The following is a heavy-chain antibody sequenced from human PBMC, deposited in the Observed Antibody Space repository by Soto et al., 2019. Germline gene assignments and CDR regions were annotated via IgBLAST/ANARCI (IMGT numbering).Heavy chain of an antibody. D-gene: IGHD3-3*01. CDR3: ARWSGYYPLIPVYYYYGMDV. Sequence: GASVKVSCKASGGTFSSYAISWVRQAPGQGLEWMGGIIPIFGTANYAQKFQGRVTITADESTSTAYMELSSLRSEDTAVYYCARWSGYYPLIPVYYYYGMDVWGQGTTVTVSS. CDR1: GGTFSSYA. V-gene: IGHV1-69*13. J-gene: IGHJ6*02. CDR2: IIPIFGTA.